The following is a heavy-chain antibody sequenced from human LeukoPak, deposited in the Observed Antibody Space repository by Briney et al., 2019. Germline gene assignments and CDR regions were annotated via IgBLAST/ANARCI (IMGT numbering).Heavy chain of an antibody. CDR1: GGSISSSTYY. V-gene: IGHV4-39*07. J-gene: IGHJ4*02. D-gene: IGHD3-22*01. CDR3: ARARAHLKYYYDSSGYYYFDY. CDR2: IYYSGST. Sequence: SEILSLTCTVSGGSISSSTYYWGWIRQPPGKGLEWIGSIYYSGSTNYNPSLKSRVTISVDTPKNQFSLKLSSVTAADTAVYYCARARAHLKYYYDSSGYYYFDYWGQGTLVTVSS.